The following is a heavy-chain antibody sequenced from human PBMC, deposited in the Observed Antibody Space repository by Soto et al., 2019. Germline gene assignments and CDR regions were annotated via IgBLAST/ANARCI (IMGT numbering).Heavy chain of an antibody. CDR2: VDGSGGDT. J-gene: IGHJ4*02. CDR1: GFTFSSHA. V-gene: IGHV3-23*01. D-gene: IGHD2-8*01. Sequence: PGGSLRLSCAASGFTFSSHAMGWLRQAPGAGPEWVAFVDGSGGDTSYADSVKGRFTISRDNSDNSLFLHMNSLRAEDTGRYFCAKEIFAAAYAATSAFALWGQGILVSVSS. CDR3: AKEIFAAAYAATSAFAL.